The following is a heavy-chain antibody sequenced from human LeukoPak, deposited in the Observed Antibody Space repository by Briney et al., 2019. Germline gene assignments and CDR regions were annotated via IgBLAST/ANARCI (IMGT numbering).Heavy chain of an antibody. D-gene: IGHD1/OR15-1a*01. CDR1: GYSFTTYW. J-gene: IGHJ6*02. CDR3: ARLEHSDGKSYGMNV. CDR2: IYPGDSDT. Sequence: GESLKISCEGSGYSFTTYWIGWVRQMPGKGPEWMGIIYPGDSDTKYSASFQGQVTISAHKSISTAYLQWSSLKASDTAMYYCARLEHSDGKSYGMNVWGQGTTVTVSS. V-gene: IGHV5-51*01.